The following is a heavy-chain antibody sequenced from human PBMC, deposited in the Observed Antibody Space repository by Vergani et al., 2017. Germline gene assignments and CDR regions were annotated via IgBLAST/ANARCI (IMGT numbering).Heavy chain of an antibody. CDR2: IIPILGIA. CDR1: GGTFSSYT. J-gene: IGHJ4*02. CDR3: ARESRGSWGELSLSD. D-gene: IGHD3-16*02. V-gene: IGHV1-69*04. Sequence: QVQLVQSGAEVKKPGSSVTVSCKASGGTFSSYTISWVRQAPGQGLEWMGRIIPILGIANYAQKFQGRVTITADKSTSTAYMELSSLRAEDTAVYYCARESRGSWGELSLSDWGQGTLVTVSS.